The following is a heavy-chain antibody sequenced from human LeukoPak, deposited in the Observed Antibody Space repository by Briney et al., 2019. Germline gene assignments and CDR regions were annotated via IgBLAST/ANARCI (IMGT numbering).Heavy chain of an antibody. CDR3: ARVGGFRYGSGSSLGY. V-gene: IGHV1-8*01. Sequence: ASVKVSYKASGYTFTSYDINWVRQATGQGLEWMGWMNPNSGNTGYAQKVQGRVTMTRNTSISTAYMELSSLRSEDTAVYYCARVGGFRYGSGSSLGYWGQGTLVTVSS. CDR1: GYTFTSYD. CDR2: MNPNSGNT. D-gene: IGHD3-10*01. J-gene: IGHJ4*02.